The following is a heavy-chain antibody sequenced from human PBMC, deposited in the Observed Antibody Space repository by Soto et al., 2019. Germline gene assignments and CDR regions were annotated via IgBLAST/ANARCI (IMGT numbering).Heavy chain of an antibody. D-gene: IGHD2-21*02. V-gene: IGHV1-18*01. CDR3: AVTYCGGDCYSYYGMDG. Sequence: ASVKVSCKASGYTFTSYVISWVRQAPGQGLEWMGWISAYNGNTNYAQKLQGRVTMTTDTSTSTAYMELRSLRSDDTAVYYCAVTYCGGDCYSYYGMDGWGQGTTVTVSS. CDR2: ISAYNGNT. CDR1: GYTFTSYV. J-gene: IGHJ6*02.